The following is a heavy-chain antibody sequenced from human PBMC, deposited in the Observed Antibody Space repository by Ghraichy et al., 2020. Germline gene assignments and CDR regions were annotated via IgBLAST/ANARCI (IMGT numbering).Heavy chain of an antibody. J-gene: IGHJ4*02. CDR1: GFTFAAYS. CDR2: ITFDGAST. V-gene: IGHV3-43*01. Sequence: GGSLRLSCAASGFTFAAYSMHWVRQAPGKGLEWVSLITFDGASTFYVDSVKDRFTISRDNSRNSLYLQLNNLRTEDTAFYYCAKDLSREYTDYVFDYWGRGTLVTVSS. CDR3: AKDLSREYTDYVFDY. D-gene: IGHD5-12*01.